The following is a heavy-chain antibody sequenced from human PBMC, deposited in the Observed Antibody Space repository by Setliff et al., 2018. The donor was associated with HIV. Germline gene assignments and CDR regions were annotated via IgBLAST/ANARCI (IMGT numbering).Heavy chain of an antibody. CDR2: IYGGGST. J-gene: IGHJ5*01. Sequence: SETLSLTCAVSGDSIGTYSWHWIRQPPGKGLEWIGYIYGGGSTSYNPSLTSRVTMSADTPNNRFALKLSSVTAADTAVYYCARRAVQDGSVTSSNWFESWGQGTLVTVSS. D-gene: IGHD2-2*01. CDR3: ARRAVQDGSVTSSNWFES. V-gene: IGHV4-4*09. CDR1: GDSIGTYS.